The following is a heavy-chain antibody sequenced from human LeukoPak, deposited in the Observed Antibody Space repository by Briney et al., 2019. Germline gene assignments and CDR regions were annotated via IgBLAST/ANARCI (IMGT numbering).Heavy chain of an antibody. J-gene: IGHJ5*02. D-gene: IGHD6-13*01. Sequence: SVKVSSKASGGTFSTYAITWVRQAPGQGLEWMGGIIPIFDTSNYAQKFQGRVTFTSDDSTSTAYMELSSLRSEDTAVYYCARLKRGIGAAGTSLRGWFDPWGQGTLVTVSS. V-gene: IGHV1-69*13. CDR3: ARLKRGIGAAGTSLRGWFDP. CDR1: GGTFSTYA. CDR2: IIPIFDTS.